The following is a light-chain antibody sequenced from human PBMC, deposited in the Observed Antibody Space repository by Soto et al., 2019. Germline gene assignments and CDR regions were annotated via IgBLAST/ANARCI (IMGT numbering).Light chain of an antibody. J-gene: IGKJ1*01. CDR1: QTISSW. CDR3: QHYNSYSEA. Sequence: DIQMTHSPSTLSGSVGDRVTITCRASQTISSWLAWYQQKPGKAPKLLIYKASTLKSGVPSRFRGSGSGTEFTLTISSLQPDDFATYYCQHYNSYSEAFGQGTKVDX. V-gene: IGKV1-5*03. CDR2: KAS.